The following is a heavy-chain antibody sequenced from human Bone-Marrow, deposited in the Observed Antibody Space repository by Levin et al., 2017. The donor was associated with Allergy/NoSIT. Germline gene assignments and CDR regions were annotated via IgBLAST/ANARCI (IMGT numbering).Heavy chain of an antibody. Sequence: GGSLRLSCAASGFTFSSYAMSWVRQAPGKGLEWVSAISGFGGSTYSADSVKGRFTISRDNSKNTLYLQMNSLRAEDTAVYYCAKVMDSYYGFWSDWGQGTLVTVSS. CDR2: ISGFGGST. V-gene: IGHV3-23*01. CDR3: AKVMDSYYGFWSD. D-gene: IGHD3-3*01. CDR1: GFTFSSYA. J-gene: IGHJ4*02.